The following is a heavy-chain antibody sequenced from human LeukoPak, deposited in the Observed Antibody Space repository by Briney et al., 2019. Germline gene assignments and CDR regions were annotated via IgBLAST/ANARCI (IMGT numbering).Heavy chain of an antibody. Sequence: PSETLSLTCAVSGGSISSGGYSWSWIRQPPGKGLEWIGYIYHSGSTYYNPSLKSRVTISVDRSKNQFSLKLSSVTAADTAVYYCARGFPLGGFILKQRTYPFDYGGQGPLVTASS. CDR3: ARGFPLGGFILKQRTYPFDY. V-gene: IGHV4-30-2*01. CDR1: GGSISSGGYS. J-gene: IGHJ4*02. CDR2: IYHSGST. D-gene: IGHD3-16*02.